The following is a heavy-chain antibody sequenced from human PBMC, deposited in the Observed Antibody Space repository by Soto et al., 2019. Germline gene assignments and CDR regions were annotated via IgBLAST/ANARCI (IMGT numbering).Heavy chain of an antibody. J-gene: IGHJ4*02. Sequence: GSLRLSCAASGFTFSTYAMSWVRQAPGKGLEWVSTISGSADSTYYADSVKGRFTISRDNSKNTLYLQMNSLRAEDTAVYYCAKVGNGYCSSTSCLFHFDYWGQGTLVTVSS. D-gene: IGHD2-2*01. CDR3: AKVGNGYCSSTSCLFHFDY. V-gene: IGHV3-23*01. CDR1: GFTFSTYA. CDR2: ISGSADST.